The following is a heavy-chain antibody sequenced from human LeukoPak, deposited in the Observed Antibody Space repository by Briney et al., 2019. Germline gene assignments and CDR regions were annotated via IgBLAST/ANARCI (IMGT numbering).Heavy chain of an antibody. D-gene: IGHD3-22*01. Sequence: GGSLRLSCAASGFTFSSYSMNWVRQAPGKGLEWVSSISSSSSYIYYADSVKGQFTISRDNAKNSLYLQMNSLGAEDTAVYYCARAPAYYYDSSGLNWGQGTLVTVSS. J-gene: IGHJ4*02. CDR2: ISSSSSYI. V-gene: IGHV3-21*01. CDR3: ARAPAYYYDSSGLN. CDR1: GFTFSSYS.